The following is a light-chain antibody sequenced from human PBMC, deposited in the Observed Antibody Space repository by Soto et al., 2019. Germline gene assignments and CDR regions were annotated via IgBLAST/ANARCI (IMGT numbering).Light chain of an antibody. CDR3: QQSYSTPGT. V-gene: IGKV1-39*01. J-gene: IGKJ1*01. Sequence: DIQMTQSPSSLSASVGDRVTITCRASQSISSYLNWYQQKPGKAPKLLIYAASNLQSGVPSRFSGSGSETDFTLTISSLQPEDFATYYCQQSYSTPGTFGQGTKVEIK. CDR2: AAS. CDR1: QSISSY.